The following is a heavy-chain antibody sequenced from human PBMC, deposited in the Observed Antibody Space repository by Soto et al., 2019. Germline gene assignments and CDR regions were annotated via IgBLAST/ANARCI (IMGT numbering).Heavy chain of an antibody. V-gene: IGHV4-4*02. J-gene: IGHJ5*02. CDR3: ARDDLVSSGGEDWFDP. Sequence: ASETLSLTCAVSGGSISSSNWWSWVRQPPGKGLEWIGEIYHSGSTNYNPSLKSRVTISVDKSKNQFSLKLSSVTAADTAVYYCARDDLVSSGGEDWFDPWGQGTLVTVSS. CDR2: IYHSGST. D-gene: IGHD6-19*01. CDR1: GGSISSSNW.